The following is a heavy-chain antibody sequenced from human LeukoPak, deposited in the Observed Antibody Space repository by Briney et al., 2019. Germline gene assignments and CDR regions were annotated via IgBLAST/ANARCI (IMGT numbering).Heavy chain of an antibody. J-gene: IGHJ6*03. CDR1: GYTFTDFG. D-gene: IGHD1-7*01. Sequence: ASVKVSCKTSGYTFTDFGINWVRQAPGQGLEWMGRFTTYNGNTNYAQKFQGRVTMTIDTSTSTAYMELRSLRSDDTAVYYCAKLHFYYYNMDVWGKGTTVTVSS. V-gene: IGHV1-18*01. CDR3: AKLHFYYYNMDV. CDR2: FTTYNGNT.